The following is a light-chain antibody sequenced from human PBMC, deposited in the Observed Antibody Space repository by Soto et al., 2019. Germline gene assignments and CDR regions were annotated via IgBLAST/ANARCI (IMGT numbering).Light chain of an antibody. CDR3: QQLNSYPFT. Sequence: DHELTQSLSFLSAPVRYGLTITCGASQGISSYLAWYQQKPGKAPKLLIYAASTLQSGVPSRFSGSGSGTEFTLTISSLQPEDFATYYCQQLNSYPFTFGQGTQLEIK. CDR2: AAS. V-gene: IGKV1-9*01. CDR1: QGISSY. J-gene: IGKJ5*01.